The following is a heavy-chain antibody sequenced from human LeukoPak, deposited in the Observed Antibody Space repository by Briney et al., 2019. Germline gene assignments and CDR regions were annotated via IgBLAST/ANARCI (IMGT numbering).Heavy chain of an antibody. J-gene: IGHJ4*02. CDR1: GGSISSYY. CDR3: ARKGTEGYSYGYGYYFDY. Sequence: PSETLSLTCTVSGGSISSYYWSWIRQPPGKGLEWIGYIYYSGSTNYSPSLKSRVTISVDTSRNQFSLKLSSVTAADTAVYDCARKGTEGYSYGYGYYFDYWGQGTLVTVSS. D-gene: IGHD5-18*01. CDR2: IYYSGST. V-gene: IGHV4-59*01.